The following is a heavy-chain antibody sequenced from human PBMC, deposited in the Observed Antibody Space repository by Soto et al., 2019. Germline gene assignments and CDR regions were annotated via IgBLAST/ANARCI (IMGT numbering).Heavy chain of an antibody. V-gene: IGHV4-39*01. Sequence: SETLSLTCTVSGGSISSSSYYWAWIRQPPGKGLEWIGNIYYSGSTYYTPSLKSRVSISVDTSKNQFSLNLSSVTAADTAVYYCARMGYYGMDVWGQGTTVTVSS. CDR3: ARMGYYGMDV. J-gene: IGHJ6*02. CDR1: GGSISSSSYY. D-gene: IGHD3-16*01. CDR2: IYYSGST.